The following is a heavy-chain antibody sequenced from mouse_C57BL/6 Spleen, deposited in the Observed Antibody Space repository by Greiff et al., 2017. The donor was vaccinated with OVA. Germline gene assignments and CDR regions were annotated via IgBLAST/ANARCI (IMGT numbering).Heavy chain of an antibody. CDR3: TRSPMVTKAMDY. V-gene: IGHV1-5*01. CDR2: IYPGNSDT. D-gene: IGHD2-2*01. Sequence: DVQLQASGTVLARPGASVKMSCKTSGYTFTSYWMHWVKQRPGQGLEWIGAIYPGNSDTSYNQKFKGKAKLTAVTSASTAYMELSSLTNEDSAVYYCTRSPMVTKAMDYWGQGTSVTVSS. CDR1: GYTFTSYW. J-gene: IGHJ4*01.